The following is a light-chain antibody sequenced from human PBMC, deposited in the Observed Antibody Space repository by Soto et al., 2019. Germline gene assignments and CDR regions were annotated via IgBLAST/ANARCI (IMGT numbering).Light chain of an antibody. CDR1: QSVNNNF. Sequence: IILAQSPGTLALSPRGRVTLSCKASQSVNNNFLSWYQQKPGQAPRLLIYAASSGATGIPDRFSGSGSGTDFTLTINRLEPEDFVVYYCQYYGNSRITFGQGTRLEN. CDR2: AAS. J-gene: IGKJ5*01. V-gene: IGKV3-20*01. CDR3: QYYGNSRIT.